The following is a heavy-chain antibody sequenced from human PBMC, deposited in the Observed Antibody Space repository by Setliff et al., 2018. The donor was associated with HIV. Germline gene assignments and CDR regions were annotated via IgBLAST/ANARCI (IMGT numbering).Heavy chain of an antibody. CDR3: ARSARDYDYLWGSDAFDI. CDR2: IIPFLDIA. J-gene: IGHJ3*02. Sequence: SVKVSCKASGGTFSSYAISWVRQAPGQGLDWMGGIIPFLDIANYAQNFQGRVTITADKSTNTAYMELSSLRSEDTAVYYCARSARDYDYLWGSDAFDIWGQGTPVTVSS. V-gene: IGHV1-69*10. D-gene: IGHD3-16*01. CDR1: GGTFSSYA.